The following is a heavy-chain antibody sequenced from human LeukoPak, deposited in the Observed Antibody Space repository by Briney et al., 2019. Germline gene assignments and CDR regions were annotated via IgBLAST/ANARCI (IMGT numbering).Heavy chain of an antibody. CDR1: GFTFSSYA. Sequence: GGSLRLSCAASGFTFSSYAMHWVRQAPGKGLEWVAVISYDGSNKYYADSVKGRFTISRDNSKNTLYLQMNSLRAEDTAVYYCARGPHVGATTVDYFDYWGQGTLVTVSS. CDR3: ARGPHVGATTVDYFDY. J-gene: IGHJ4*02. V-gene: IGHV3-30-3*01. CDR2: ISYDGSNK. D-gene: IGHD1-26*01.